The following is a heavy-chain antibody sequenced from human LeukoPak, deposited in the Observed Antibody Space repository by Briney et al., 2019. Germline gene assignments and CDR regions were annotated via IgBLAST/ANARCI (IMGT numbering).Heavy chain of an antibody. CDR3: ASLVSAEGYYDSSGYLND. D-gene: IGHD3-22*01. Sequence: GGSLRLSCAASGFTFSSYSMNWVRQAPGKGLEWVSSISSSNSYIYYADSVKRRFTISSDNAKNSLYLQMNSLRAEDTAVYYCASLVSAEGYYDSSGYLNDWGQGTLVTVSS. V-gene: IGHV3-21*01. CDR2: ISSSNSYI. J-gene: IGHJ4*02. CDR1: GFTFSSYS.